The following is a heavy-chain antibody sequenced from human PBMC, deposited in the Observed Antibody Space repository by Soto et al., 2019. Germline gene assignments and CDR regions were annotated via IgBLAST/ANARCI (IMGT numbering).Heavy chain of an antibody. D-gene: IGHD3-10*01. Sequence: EVQLVESGGGLVQPGGSLRLSCAASGLTVSSNYMSWVRQAPGKWLEWVSVIYSGGSTYYADSVKGRFTISRDNSRNPLDPQMNSLRAEATAVYYCARDFYYYGSGTMGGYFDYWGPGTLVTVSS. J-gene: IGHJ4*02. CDR1: GLTVSSNY. CDR2: IYSGGST. CDR3: ARDFYYYGSGTMGGYFDY. V-gene: IGHV3-66*01.